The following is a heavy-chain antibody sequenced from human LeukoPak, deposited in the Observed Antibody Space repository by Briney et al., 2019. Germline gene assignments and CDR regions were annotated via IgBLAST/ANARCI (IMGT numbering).Heavy chain of an antibody. D-gene: IGHD2-2*01. Sequence: GGSLRFSCAASGFTFSSYWMTWVRQAPGKGLEWVANIRQDGSEKFYVDSVKGRFVISRDNAKNLVSLEMNSLRAEDTAVYYCARGYCSTIRCPEGSPLSRLWGQGTQVTVSS. J-gene: IGHJ4*02. CDR3: ARGYCSTIRCPEGSPLSRL. V-gene: IGHV3-7*03. CDR1: GFTFSSYW. CDR2: IRQDGSEK.